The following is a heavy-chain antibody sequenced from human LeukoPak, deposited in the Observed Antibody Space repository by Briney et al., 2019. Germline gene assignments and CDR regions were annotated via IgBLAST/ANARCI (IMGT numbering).Heavy chain of an antibody. CDR3: AKASSGYYYENLDY. CDR2: VSRDETETNE. Sequence: GGSLRLSCAASGFGFSSYAMHWARQAPGKGPEWVAFVSRDETETNEYYADSVKGRFTISRDNPQKTLYLQMNSLRAEDTAVYFCAKASSGYYYENLDYWGQGTLVTVSS. CDR1: GFGFSSYA. V-gene: IGHV3-30*02. J-gene: IGHJ4*02. D-gene: IGHD3-22*01.